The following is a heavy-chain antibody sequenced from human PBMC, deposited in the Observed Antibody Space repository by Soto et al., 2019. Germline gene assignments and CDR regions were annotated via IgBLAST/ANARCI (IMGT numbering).Heavy chain of an antibody. V-gene: IGHV3-21*01. CDR2: ISSSSNNI. Sequence: PGGTLRLSCAASGFTFSSYSMNWVRQAPGKGLEWVSSISSSSNNIYYADSVKGRFTISRDNAKNSLYLQMNGLRAEDTAVYYCARDRGDIVLMVYAIGPSPDYYYGKDGWGQGTTVTVSS. J-gene: IGHJ6*02. CDR3: ARDRGDIVLMVYAIGPSPDYYYGKDG. D-gene: IGHD2-8*01. CDR1: GFTFSSYS.